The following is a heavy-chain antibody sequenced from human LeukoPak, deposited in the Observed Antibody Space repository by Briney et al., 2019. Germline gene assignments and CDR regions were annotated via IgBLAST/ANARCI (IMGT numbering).Heavy chain of an antibody. CDR1: GGTFSSYA. CDR2: IIPIFGTA. V-gene: IGHV1-69*01. Sequence: ASVKVSCKASGGTFSSYAISWVRQAPGQGLEWMGGIIPIFGTANYAQKFQGRVTITADESTSTAYMELSSLRSEDTAVYYCAKSAYYDFWSGYYTFDYWGQGTLVTVSS. J-gene: IGHJ4*02. CDR3: AKSAYYDFWSGYYTFDY. D-gene: IGHD3-3*01.